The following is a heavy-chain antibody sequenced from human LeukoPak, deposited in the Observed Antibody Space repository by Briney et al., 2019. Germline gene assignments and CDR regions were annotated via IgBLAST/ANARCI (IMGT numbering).Heavy chain of an antibody. Sequence: PGGSLRLSCAASGFTFSSYAMHWVRQAPGKGLEWVAVISYDGSNKYYADSVKGRFTISRDNSKNTLYLQMNSLRAEDTAVYYCARIGLLSDAFDIWGQGTMVTVSS. D-gene: IGHD3/OR15-3a*01. V-gene: IGHV3-30-3*01. CDR2: ISYDGSNK. CDR1: GFTFSSYA. CDR3: ARIGLLSDAFDI. J-gene: IGHJ3*02.